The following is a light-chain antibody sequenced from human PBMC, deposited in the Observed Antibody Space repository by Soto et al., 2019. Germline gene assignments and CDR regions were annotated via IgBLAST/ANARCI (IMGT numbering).Light chain of an antibody. CDR3: QQRSNSTIT. V-gene: IGKV3-15*01. CDR1: QSVSSSY. CDR2: GAS. Sequence: IAMTQSSATLSVSPVERGTLSCRASQSVSSSYLDWYQQKPGQAPRVLIYGASIRATGIPARLSGSGYGTELTITISSMQYEDFEVYYCQQRSNSTITFGQGTRLEIK. J-gene: IGKJ5*01.